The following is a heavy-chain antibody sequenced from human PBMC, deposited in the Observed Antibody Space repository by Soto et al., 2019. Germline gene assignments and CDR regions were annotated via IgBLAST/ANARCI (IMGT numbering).Heavy chain of an antibody. CDR2: IYYSGST. D-gene: IGHD6-19*01. V-gene: IGHV4-39*01. CDR1: GGSISSSSYY. CDR3: ARHLRQQWLMYYYYGMDV. J-gene: IGHJ6*02. Sequence: SETRSLTCTVSGGSISSSSYYWGWIRQPPGKGLEWIGSIYYSGSTYYNPSLKSRVTISVDTSKNQFSLKLSSVTAADTAVYYCARHLRQQWLMYYYYGMDVWGQGTTVTVSS.